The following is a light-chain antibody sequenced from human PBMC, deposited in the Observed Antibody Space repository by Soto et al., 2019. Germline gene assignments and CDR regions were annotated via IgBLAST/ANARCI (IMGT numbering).Light chain of an antibody. J-gene: IGLJ2*01. CDR2: EVS. Sequence: QSALTQPPSASGSPGQSVTISCTGTSSYVGGYNYVSWYQQHPGKAPKLMIYEVSKRPSGVPDRFSGSKSDNTASLTVSGLQAADEADYYCSSFAGGNNLLFGGGTKLTVL. V-gene: IGLV2-8*01. CDR1: SSYVGGYNY. CDR3: SSFAGGNNLL.